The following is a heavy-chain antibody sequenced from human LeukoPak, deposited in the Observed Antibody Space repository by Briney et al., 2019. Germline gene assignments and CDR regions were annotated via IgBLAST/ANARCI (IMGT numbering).Heavy chain of an antibody. J-gene: IGHJ4*02. Sequence: GRSLRLSCAASGITFSSYAMHWVRQAPGKGLEWVAVISYDGSNKYYADSVKGRFTISRDNSKNTLYLQMNSLRAEDTAVYYCARESRAAASTLDYWGQGTLVTVSS. CDR3: ARESRAAASTLDY. D-gene: IGHD6-13*01. V-gene: IGHV3-30*04. CDR2: ISYDGSNK. CDR1: GITFSSYA.